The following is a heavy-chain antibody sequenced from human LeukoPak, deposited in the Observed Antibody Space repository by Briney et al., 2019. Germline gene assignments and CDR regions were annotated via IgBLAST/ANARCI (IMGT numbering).Heavy chain of an antibody. D-gene: IGHD3-10*01. J-gene: IGHJ4*02. CDR3: AREYGSGSYTGIYY. V-gene: IGHV1-18*04. Sequence: ASMKVSCKASGYTFTDYYMYWVRQAPGQGLEWMGWISAYNSAYNGNTHYAQKLQGRVTMTTDTSTNTGYMELRSLRSDDTAVYYCAREYGSGSYTGIYYWGQGTLVTVSS. CDR2: ISAYNSAYNGNT. CDR1: GYTFTDYY.